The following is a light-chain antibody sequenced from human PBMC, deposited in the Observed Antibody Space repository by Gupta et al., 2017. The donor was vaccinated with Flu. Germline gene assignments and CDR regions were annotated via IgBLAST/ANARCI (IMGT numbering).Light chain of an antibody. V-gene: IGLV2-14*01. CDR3: NSLITSNTLGV. CDR2: EVS. Sequence: SALTQPASVSGSPGQSITISCTGTSSDIGGYNYVSWYQQHPGKAPKLIVYEVSNRPSGITDRFSGSKSGTTASLTISGLQAEEEADYYCNSLITSNTLGVFGGGTKLTVL. CDR1: SSDIGGYNY. J-gene: IGLJ3*02.